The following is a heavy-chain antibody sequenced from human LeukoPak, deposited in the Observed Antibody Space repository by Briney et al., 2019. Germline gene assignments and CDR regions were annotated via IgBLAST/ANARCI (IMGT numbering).Heavy chain of an antibody. V-gene: IGHV4-59*12. D-gene: IGHD2-2*02. CDR2: IFYTGNT. Sequence: SETLSLTCTISGGSISTYYWSWIRQPPGKGLEWIAYIFYTGNTNYNPSLKSRVTMSVDTSKNQFSLKLSSVTAADTAVYYCASMGYCSSTSCYTYNWFDPWGQGTLVTVSS. CDR1: GGSISTYY. J-gene: IGHJ5*02. CDR3: ASMGYCSSTSCYTYNWFDP.